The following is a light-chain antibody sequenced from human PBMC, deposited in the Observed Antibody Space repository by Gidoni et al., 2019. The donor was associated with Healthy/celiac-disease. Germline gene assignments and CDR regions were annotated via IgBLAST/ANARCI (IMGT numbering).Light chain of an antibody. CDR2: GAS. CDR3: QQYGSTTPGVT. Sequence: EIVLTHSPGTLSLSPGERATLSCRASQSVSRSYLAWYQKKPGQAPRLLIYGASSRATGIPDRFSGSGSGTDFTLTISRREPEDFAVYYCQQYGSTTPGVTFGPGTKVDIK. CDR1: QSVSRSY. V-gene: IGKV3-20*01. J-gene: IGKJ3*01.